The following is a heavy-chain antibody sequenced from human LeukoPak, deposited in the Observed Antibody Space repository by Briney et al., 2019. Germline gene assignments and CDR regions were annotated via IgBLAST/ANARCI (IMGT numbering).Heavy chain of an antibody. CDR2: VLTSGTT. Sequence: SQTLSLTCTVSGGSINSGSYYWSWIRQPAGKGLEWIGRVLTSGTTNYNPSLKSRVSISVDTSKNQFSLNLSSVTAADTAVYYCAREPSQGAFDIWGQGTMVTVSS. CDR1: GGSINSGSYY. V-gene: IGHV4-61*02. J-gene: IGHJ3*02. CDR3: AREPSQGAFDI.